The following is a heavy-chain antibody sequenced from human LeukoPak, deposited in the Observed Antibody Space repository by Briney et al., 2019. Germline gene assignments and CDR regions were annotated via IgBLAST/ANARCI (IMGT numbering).Heavy chain of an antibody. V-gene: IGHV3-48*03. CDR1: GFTFSSYE. CDR3: ARDPPYCSGGSSYLWGGIFDY. CDR2: ISSSGSTI. J-gene: IGHJ4*02. Sequence: GGSLRLSCAASGFTFSSYEMNWVRQAPGKGLEWVPYISSSGSTIYYADSVKGRFTISRDNAKNSLYLQMNSLRAEDTAVYYCARDPPYCSGGSSYLWGGIFDYWGQGTLVTVSS. D-gene: IGHD2-15*01.